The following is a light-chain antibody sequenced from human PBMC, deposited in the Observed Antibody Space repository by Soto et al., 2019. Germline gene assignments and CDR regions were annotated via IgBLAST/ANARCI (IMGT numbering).Light chain of an antibody. CDR1: QTISSGS. CDR2: DAS. J-gene: IGKJ5*01. Sequence: EIVLTQSPGILYLSPGDRATLSCRASQTISSGSLAWYQQKVGQAPRLLIYDASNRATGVPDRFSGSGSGTDFSLTISRLEPEDFAVYHCQQYSSSPRTFGQGTRLEIK. V-gene: IGKV3-20*01. CDR3: QQYSSSPRT.